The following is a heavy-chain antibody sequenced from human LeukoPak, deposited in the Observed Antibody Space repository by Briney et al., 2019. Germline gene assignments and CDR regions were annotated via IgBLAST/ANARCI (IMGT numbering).Heavy chain of an antibody. CDR2: ISGSGGST. CDR1: GFTFSSYA. V-gene: IGHV3-23*01. J-gene: IGHJ5*02. Sequence: GGSLRLSCAASGFTFSSYAMSWVRQAPGKGLEWVSAISGSGGSTYYADSVKGRFTISRDNSKNTPYLQMNSLRAEDTAVYYCAKASSSWYGYNWFDPWGQGTLVTVSS. CDR3: AKASSSWYGYNWFDP. D-gene: IGHD6-13*01.